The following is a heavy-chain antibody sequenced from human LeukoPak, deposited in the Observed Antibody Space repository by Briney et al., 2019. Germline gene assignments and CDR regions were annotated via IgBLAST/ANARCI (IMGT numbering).Heavy chain of an antibody. Sequence: SETLSLTCAVYGGSFSGYYWSWIRQPPGKGLEWIGEINHSGSTNYNPSLKSRVTISVDTSKNQFSLKLSSVTAADTAVYYCVKVAAAGIRSYYYYYMDVWGKGTTVTVSS. CDR1: GGSFSGYY. J-gene: IGHJ6*03. CDR3: VKVAAAGIRSYYYYYMDV. D-gene: IGHD6-13*01. V-gene: IGHV4-34*01. CDR2: INHSGST.